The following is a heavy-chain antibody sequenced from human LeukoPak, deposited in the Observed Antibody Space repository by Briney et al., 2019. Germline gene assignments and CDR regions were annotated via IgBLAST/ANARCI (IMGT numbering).Heavy chain of an antibody. J-gene: IGHJ6*02. CDR1: GGSISSGDYY. CDR2: IYYSGST. Sequence: SSETLSLTCTVSGGSISSGDYYWSWLRQPPGKGLEWIGYIYYSGSTYYNPSLKSRVTISVDTSKNQFSLKLSSVTAADTAVYYCARSPYYYYYGMDVWGQGTTVTVSS. CDR3: ARSPYYYYYGMDV. V-gene: IGHV4-30-4*01.